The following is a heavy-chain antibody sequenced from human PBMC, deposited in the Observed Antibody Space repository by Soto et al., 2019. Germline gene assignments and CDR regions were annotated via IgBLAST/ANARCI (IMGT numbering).Heavy chain of an antibody. Sequence: QVQLVQSGAEVKKPGSSVKVSCKASGGTFSSYAISWVRQAPGQGLEWMGGIIPIFGTANYAQKFQGRVTITAGKSTSTAYMELSSLRSEDTAVYYCARGRSVTRAVAGHYYYYGMDVWGQGTTVTVSS. CDR1: GGTFSSYA. CDR2: IIPIFGTA. J-gene: IGHJ6*02. CDR3: ARGRSVTRAVAGHYYYYGMDV. V-gene: IGHV1-69*06. D-gene: IGHD6-19*01.